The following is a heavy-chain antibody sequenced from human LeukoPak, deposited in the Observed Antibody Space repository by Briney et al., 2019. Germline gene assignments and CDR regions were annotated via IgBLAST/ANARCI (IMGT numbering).Heavy chain of an antibody. CDR2: TDTTSTYI. D-gene: IGHD1-1*01. CDR1: GFTFSSYS. J-gene: IGHJ6*03. V-gene: IGHV3-21*04. CDR3: ARVPSWKGYMDV. Sequence: GGSLRLSCAASGFTFSSYSMAWVRQAPGKGLEWVSSTDTTSTYIFYGDSVKGRFTISRDNAKNSLYLQMSSLRAEDTAVYYCARVPSWKGYMDVWGKGTTVTVSS.